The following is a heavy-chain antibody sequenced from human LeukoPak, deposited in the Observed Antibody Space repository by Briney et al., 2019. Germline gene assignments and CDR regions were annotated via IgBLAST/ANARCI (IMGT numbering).Heavy chain of an antibody. CDR1: GFTFSISG. CDR2: IDKHGSGK. V-gene: IGHV3-7*03. D-gene: IGHD3-22*01. J-gene: IGHJ2*01. Sequence: PGGSLRLSCAASGFTFSISGVTWVRQAPGQGLECVANIDKHGSGKYYVDSVKGRFAIPRDYSSNTLCLQMNSLRAEDTAVYYCWRDAGWGYYDLWVEGGKAGVRLVSERGR. CDR3: WRDAGWGYYDLWVEGGKAGVRLVSE.